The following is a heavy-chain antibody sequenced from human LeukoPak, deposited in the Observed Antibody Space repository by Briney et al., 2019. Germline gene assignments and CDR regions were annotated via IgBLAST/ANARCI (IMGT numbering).Heavy chain of an antibody. V-gene: IGHV1-24*01. J-gene: IGHJ4*02. CDR2: VGHEDGTT. Sequence: ASVRLSFKVSGSTLSKISVDWVRQAPGKGLEWMGSVGHEDGTTIHAQKFQGRFNMTVDTATDTAYMEMSSLMSEDTAIYYCATGAIVYDYWGQGTLVTVSS. D-gene: IGHD3-9*01. CDR1: GSTLSKIS. CDR3: ATGAIVYDY.